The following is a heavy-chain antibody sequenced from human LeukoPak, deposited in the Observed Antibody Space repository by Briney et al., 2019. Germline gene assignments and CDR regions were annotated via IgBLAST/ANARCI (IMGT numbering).Heavy chain of an antibody. V-gene: IGHV3-11*01. J-gene: IGHJ4*02. Sequence: GGSLRLSCAASGFTFSDYYMSWIRQAPGMGLEWVSYISSSGSAIYYADSVKGRFTISRDNAKNSLYLQMNSLRAEDTAVYYCASPRGTSGGYPLFNYWGQGTLVTVSS. CDR2: ISSSGSAI. CDR3: ASPRGTSGGYPLFNY. CDR1: GFTFSDYY. D-gene: IGHD2-15*01.